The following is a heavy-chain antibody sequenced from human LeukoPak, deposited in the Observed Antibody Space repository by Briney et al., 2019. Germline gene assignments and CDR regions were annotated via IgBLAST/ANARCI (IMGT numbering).Heavy chain of an antibody. CDR2: ISYDGSNK. CDR3: ARDTAMVWGVDY. CDR1: GFTFSSYA. D-gene: IGHD5-18*01. J-gene: IGHJ4*02. Sequence: GRSLRLSCAASGFTFSSYAMHWVRQAPGKGLEWVAVISYDGSNKYYADSVKGRFTISRDNSKNTLYLQMNSLRAEDTAVYYCARDTAMVWGVDYWGQGTLVTVSS. V-gene: IGHV3-30-3*01.